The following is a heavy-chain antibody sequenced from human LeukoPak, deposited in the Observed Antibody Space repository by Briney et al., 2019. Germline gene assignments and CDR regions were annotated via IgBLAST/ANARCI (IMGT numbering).Heavy chain of an antibody. D-gene: IGHD1-26*01. CDR2: VAPLLETT. Sequence: SVKVSCKAPGGTFSSYSITWVRQAPGQGLEWMGGVAPLLETTNYAPKFRGRMTITADESTSTAYMELISLRSDDTAVYYCARDRIVGALGWLDPWGQGTLVTVSS. CDR3: ARDRIVGALGWLDP. CDR1: GGTFSSYS. V-gene: IGHV1-69*01. J-gene: IGHJ5*02.